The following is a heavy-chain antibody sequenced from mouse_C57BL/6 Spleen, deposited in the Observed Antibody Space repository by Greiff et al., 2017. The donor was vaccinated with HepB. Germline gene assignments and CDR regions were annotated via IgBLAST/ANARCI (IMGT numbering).Heavy chain of an antibody. CDR1: GYTFTDYY. D-gene: IGHD4-1*01. CDR3: ARGSPNWVVFAY. CDR2: INHNNGGT. V-gene: IGHV1-26*01. J-gene: IGHJ3*01. Sequence: VQLQQSGPELVKPGASVKISCKASGYTFTDYYMNWVKQSHGKSLEWIGDINHNNGGTSYNQKFKGKATLTVDKSSSTAYMELRSLTSEDSAVYYCARGSPNWVVFAYWGQGTLVTVSA.